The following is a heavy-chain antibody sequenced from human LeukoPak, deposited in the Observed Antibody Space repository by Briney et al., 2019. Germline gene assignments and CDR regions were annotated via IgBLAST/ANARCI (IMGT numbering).Heavy chain of an antibody. CDR3: ARRESSGSIDY. Sequence: GESLKISCQGSGYTFTNYWLGWVRQMPGKGLEWMGIIYPGDSDSRYSPSFQGLVTISADKSISTAYLQWSSLRASDTAMYYCARRESSGSIDYWGHGTLVTVSS. CDR2: IYPGDSDS. V-gene: IGHV5-51*01. D-gene: IGHD6-19*01. CDR1: GYTFTNYW. J-gene: IGHJ4*01.